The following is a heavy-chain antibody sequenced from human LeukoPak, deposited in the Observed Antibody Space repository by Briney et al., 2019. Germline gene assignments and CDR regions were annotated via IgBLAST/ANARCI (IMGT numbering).Heavy chain of an antibody. J-gene: IGHJ4*02. CDR1: GFTFSTYW. CDR2: ISSDASIT. D-gene: IGHD2-15*01. Sequence: GGSLRLSCAASGFTFSTYWMHWVRQVPGKGLVWVSRISSDASITSYADPVKGRFTISRDNAKNTLYLQMNSLRAEDTALYYCATSARTYIGSSLDYWGQGTLVTVSS. CDR3: ATSARTYIGSSLDY. V-gene: IGHV3-74*01.